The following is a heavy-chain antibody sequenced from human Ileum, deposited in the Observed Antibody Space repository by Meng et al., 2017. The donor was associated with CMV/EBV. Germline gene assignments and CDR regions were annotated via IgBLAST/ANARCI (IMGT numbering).Heavy chain of an antibody. J-gene: IGHJ5*02. CDR3: ARSDWFNP. V-gene: IGHV3-74*01. CDR2: IKSDGSST. CDR1: GFTFSSYW. Sequence: GGSLRLSCAASGFTFSSYWMHWVRQAPGKGLVWVSRIKSDGSSTSYADSEKGRFTISRDNAKNMLFQQMDSLRAEDTAVYYFARSDWFNPWGQGTLVTVSS.